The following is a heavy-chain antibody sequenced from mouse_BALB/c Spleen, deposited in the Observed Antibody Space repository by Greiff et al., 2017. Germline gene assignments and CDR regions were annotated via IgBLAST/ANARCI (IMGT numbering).Heavy chain of an antibody. CDR3: ARPNWYYAMDY. CDR2: ISSGGSYT. D-gene: IGHD4-1*01. J-gene: IGHJ4*01. V-gene: IGHV5-9-4*01. CDR1: GFTFSSYA. Sequence: EVNLVESGGGLVKPGGSLKLSCAASGFTFSSYAMSWVRQSPEKRLEWVAEISSGGSYTYYPDTVTGRFTISRDNAKNTLYLEMSSLRSEDTAMYYCARPNWYYAMDYWGQGTSVTVSS.